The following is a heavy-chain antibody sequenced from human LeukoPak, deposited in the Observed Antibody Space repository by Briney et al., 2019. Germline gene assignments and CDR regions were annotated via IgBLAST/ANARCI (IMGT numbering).Heavy chain of an antibody. J-gene: IGHJ4*02. D-gene: IGHD2/OR15-2a*01. Sequence: SGGSLRPSCAASGFTFSSYGMHWVRQAPGKGLEWVAVISSDGSSKYYIDSVKGRFTISRDNSKNTLFLQMNSLRAEDTAVYYCARGENSKTYPVSGYWGQGTLVTVSS. CDR2: ISSDGSSK. CDR1: GFTFSSYG. V-gene: IGHV3-30*03. CDR3: ARGENSKTYPVSGY.